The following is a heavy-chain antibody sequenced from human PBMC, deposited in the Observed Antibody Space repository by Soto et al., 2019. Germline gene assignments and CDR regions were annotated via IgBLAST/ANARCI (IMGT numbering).Heavy chain of an antibody. V-gene: IGHV3-33*01. CDR2: IWFDGSDK. J-gene: IGHJ3*02. Sequence: QVQLVESGGGVVQPGRSLRLSCAASGFTFSTYGMHWVRQAPGKGLEWVALIWFDGSDKYYTESVKGRFTISRDNSRSMVDLQMNSLRAEDTAVYYCARLYCSAASCYSVGAFDIRGQGTMVTVTS. CDR1: GFTFSTYG. D-gene: IGHD2-2*01. CDR3: ARLYCSAASCYSVGAFDI.